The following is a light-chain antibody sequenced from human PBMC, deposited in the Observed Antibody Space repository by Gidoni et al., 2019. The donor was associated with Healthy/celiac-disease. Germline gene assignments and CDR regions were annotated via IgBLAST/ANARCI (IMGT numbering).Light chain of an antibody. Sequence: DIQMTQSPSSLSASVGDRVTITCQASQAISTYLNWYQQKPGKAPKLLIYDASNLETGFPSRFIGSGSGTDFTFTISSLRPEDIATYYCQQYDNLPLTFGQGTRLEIK. V-gene: IGKV1-33*01. CDR2: DAS. CDR3: QQYDNLPLT. J-gene: IGKJ5*01. CDR1: QAISTY.